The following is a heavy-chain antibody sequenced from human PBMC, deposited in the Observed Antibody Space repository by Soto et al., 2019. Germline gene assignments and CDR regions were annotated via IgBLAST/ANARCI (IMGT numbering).Heavy chain of an antibody. J-gene: IGHJ3*02. V-gene: IGHV3-30-3*01. D-gene: IGHD2-21*01. CDR2: ISNDGSNK. CDR3: ARDQFLDAFDI. CDR1: GFIFSSYS. Sequence: QVQLVESGGGVVQPGRSLRLSCAASGFIFSSYSMHWVRQAPGKGLEWVAIISNDGSNKYYVDSVKGRFTISRDNSNNTLSLQMKSLIAEDTAVYYGARDQFLDAFDIWGQGTMVTVSS.